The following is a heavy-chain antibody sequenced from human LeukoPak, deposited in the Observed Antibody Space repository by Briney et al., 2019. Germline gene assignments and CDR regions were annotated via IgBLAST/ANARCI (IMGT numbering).Heavy chain of an antibody. J-gene: IGHJ4*02. D-gene: IGHD3-9*01. Sequence: SETLSLTCTVSGGSISSYYWSWIRQPPGKGLGWIGYIYYSGSTNYNPSLKSRVTISVDTSKNQFSLKLSSVTAADTAVYYCARGARLLTGYFDYWGQGTLVTVSS. CDR1: GGSISSYY. V-gene: IGHV4-59*01. CDR2: IYYSGST. CDR3: ARGARLLTGYFDY.